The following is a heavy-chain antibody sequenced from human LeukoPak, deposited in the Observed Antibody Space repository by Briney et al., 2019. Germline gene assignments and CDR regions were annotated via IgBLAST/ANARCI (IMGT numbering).Heavy chain of an antibody. J-gene: IGHJ4*02. CDR1: GGSISSYY. D-gene: IGHD3-9*01. V-gene: IGHV4-4*07. CDR3: ARANYDILTGYYTFDY. CDR2: IYTSGST. Sequence: SGTLSLTCTVSGGSISSYYWSWIRQPAGKGLEWIGRIYTSGSTNYNPSLKSRVTMSVDTSKNQFSLKLSSVTAADTAVYYCARANYDILTGYYTFDYWGQGTLVTVSS.